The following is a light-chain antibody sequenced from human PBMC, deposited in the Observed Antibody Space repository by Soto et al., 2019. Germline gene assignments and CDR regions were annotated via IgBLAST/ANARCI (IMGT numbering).Light chain of an antibody. CDR2: DAS. V-gene: IGKV3-20*01. CDR1: PRTTSGD. J-gene: IGKJ1*01. Sequence: EILLKQSPGTLYLSPGERATLSCRASPRTTSGDLAWYHQKPVQAPRLLIYDASNRATSIADSFSGSGSGTDFPLTISRLEPEDFAVYYCQQYDSSPRTFGQRTKGQIK. CDR3: QQYDSSPRT.